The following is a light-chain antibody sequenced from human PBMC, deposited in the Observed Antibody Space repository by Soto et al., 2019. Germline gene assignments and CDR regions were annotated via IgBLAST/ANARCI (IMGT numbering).Light chain of an antibody. J-gene: IGLJ7*01. CDR1: SSDVDTYKY. Sequence: QSVLTQPASVSGSPGQSIIISCTGTSSDVDTYKYVSWYQQHPGKAPKLMIYEVSHRPSGVSDRFSGSKSGNTASLTIYGLQAEDEADYYCCSYAGSTTRVLFGGGTQLTVL. V-gene: IGLV2-14*01. CDR3: CSYAGSTTRVL. CDR2: EVS.